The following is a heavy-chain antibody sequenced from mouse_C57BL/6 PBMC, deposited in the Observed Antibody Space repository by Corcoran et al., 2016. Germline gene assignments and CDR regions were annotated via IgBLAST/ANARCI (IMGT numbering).Heavy chain of an antibody. D-gene: IGHD4-1*01. CDR3: ARGWDRLYFDY. V-gene: IGHV8-12*01. J-gene: IGHJ2*01. Sequence: QVTLKESGPGILQSSQTLSLTCSFSGFSLSTSGMGVSWIRQPSGKGLEWLAHIYWDDDKRYNPSLKSRLTISKDTSRNQVFLKITSVDTADTATYYCARGWDRLYFDYWGQGTTLTVSS. CDR1: GFSLSTSGMG. CDR2: IYWDDDK.